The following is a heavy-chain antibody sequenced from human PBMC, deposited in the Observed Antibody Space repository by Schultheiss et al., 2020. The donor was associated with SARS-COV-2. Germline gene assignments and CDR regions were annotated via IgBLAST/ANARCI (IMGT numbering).Heavy chain of an antibody. CDR3: ACSVRRYYGMDV. Sequence: GGSLRLSCAASAFTFSSYGMHWVRQAPGKGLEWVAVISYDGSNKYYADSVKGRFTISRDNSKNTLYLQMNSLRAEDTAVYYCACSVRRYYGMDVWGQGTTVTVSS. J-gene: IGHJ6*02. D-gene: IGHD2-15*01. V-gene: IGHV3-30*03. CDR1: AFTFSSYG. CDR2: ISYDGSNK.